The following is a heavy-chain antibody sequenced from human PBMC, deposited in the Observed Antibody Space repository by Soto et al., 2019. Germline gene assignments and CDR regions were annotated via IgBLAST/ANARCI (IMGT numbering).Heavy chain of an antibody. V-gene: IGHV3-23*01. J-gene: IGHJ4*02. CDR2: ITGSGDRT. CDR3: ARMYSSSCDY. D-gene: IGHD6-13*01. CDR1: GFTFSTYA. Sequence: EVQLLESGGDLVQPEGSLRLSCAASGFTFSTYAMRWVRQAPGKGLEWVSSITGSGDRTYYADSVKGRFTISRDNSQSTLHLQMNSLRAEDTAVYYCARMYSSSCDYWGQGTLVTVSS.